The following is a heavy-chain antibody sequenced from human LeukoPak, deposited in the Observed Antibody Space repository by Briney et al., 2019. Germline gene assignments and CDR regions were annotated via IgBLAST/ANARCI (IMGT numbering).Heavy chain of an antibody. CDR2: ISSSSSYI. CDR3: AREMATIGTFDI. V-gene: IGHV3-21*01. CDR1: GFTFSSYS. D-gene: IGHD5-24*01. J-gene: IGHJ3*02. Sequence: GGSLRLSCAASGFTFSSYSMNWVCQAPGKGLEGVSSISSSSSYIYYADSVKGRFTISRDKAKNSLYLQMNSLRAEDTAVYYCAREMATIGTFDIWGQGTMVTVSS.